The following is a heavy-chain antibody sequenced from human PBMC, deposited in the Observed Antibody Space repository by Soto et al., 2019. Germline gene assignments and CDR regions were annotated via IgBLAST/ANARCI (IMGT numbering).Heavy chain of an antibody. D-gene: IGHD3-3*01. V-gene: IGHV1-8*02. J-gene: IGHJ5*02. CDR1: GYTFTSYD. CDR3: ARGITMFGVVRP. Sequence: QVQLVQSGAEVKKPGASVKVSCKASGYTFTSYDITWVRQATGKGLEWMGWMNPNSGNTGYAQKFQRRVTMTRNTSISTAYMELSRLRSEETAVYYCARGITMFGVVRPGGQGNLVTVSS. CDR2: MNPNSGNT.